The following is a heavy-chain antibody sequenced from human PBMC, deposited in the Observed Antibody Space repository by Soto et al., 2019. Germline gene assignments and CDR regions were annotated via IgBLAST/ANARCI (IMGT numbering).Heavy chain of an antibody. CDR3: EVTTGY. CDR1: GYTFTDYD. Sequence: QVQVVQSRTEVKKPGASVKVSCKTSGYTFTDYDINWVRQTTGQGLEWMGWMSPDSGNAGYAQQSQGXXTMTSNTSTSTSYMELRSLSSEDTAMYYCEVTTGYWGQGTMVTVSS. CDR2: MSPDSGNA. D-gene: IGHD2-21*02. J-gene: IGHJ4*02. V-gene: IGHV1-8*01.